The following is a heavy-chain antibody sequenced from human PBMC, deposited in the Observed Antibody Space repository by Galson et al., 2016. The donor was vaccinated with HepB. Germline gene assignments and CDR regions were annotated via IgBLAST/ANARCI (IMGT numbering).Heavy chain of an antibody. CDR3: AKGQGPCLYCSGDSSNFFFAMDV. J-gene: IGHJ6*04. V-gene: IGHV3-30*18. Sequence: SLRLSCAVSGFTLSYYGMRWVHQAPGKGLVWVSLIAFDGSSQYYADSVKGRFTISRDDSKNTVYLQMNSLRPEDTAVYYCAKGQGPCLYCSGDSSNFFFAMDVWGDGTTVTVNS. D-gene: IGHD2-15*01. CDR2: IAFDGSSQ. CDR1: GFTLSYYG.